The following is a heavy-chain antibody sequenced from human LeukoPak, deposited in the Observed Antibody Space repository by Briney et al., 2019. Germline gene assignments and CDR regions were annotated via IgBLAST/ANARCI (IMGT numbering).Heavy chain of an antibody. V-gene: IGHV5-51*01. CDR1: GYPFTSYW. CDR2: IYPGDSHT. D-gene: IGHD2-21*01. Sequence: KCGGSLQISGKASGYPFTSYWIGGAGPVPGKGPEGIGMIYPGDSHTRYTPSFPGPVTISADKSVSTAYLQWSSLKVSDSATYYCARHMATSDCGLDYWGQGTLVTVSS. J-gene: IGHJ4*02. CDR3: ARHMATSDCGLDY.